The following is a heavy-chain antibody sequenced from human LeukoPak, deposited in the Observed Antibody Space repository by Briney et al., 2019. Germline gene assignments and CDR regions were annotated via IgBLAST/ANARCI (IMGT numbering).Heavy chain of an antibody. CDR1: GGSFSGYY. J-gene: IGHJ5*02. Sequence: SETLSLTCAVYGGSFSGYYWTWLRQPPAKGLEWIGEINHSGSTNYNPSLKSRVTISVDTSKNQFSLKLSSVTAADTAVYYCARRPNYYDSSGYDPPPPNWFDPWGQGTLVTVSS. CDR2: INHSGST. D-gene: IGHD3-22*01. V-gene: IGHV4-34*01. CDR3: ARRPNYYDSSGYDPPPPNWFDP.